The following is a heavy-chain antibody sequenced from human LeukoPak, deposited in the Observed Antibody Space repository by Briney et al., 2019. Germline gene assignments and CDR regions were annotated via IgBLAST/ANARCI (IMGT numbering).Heavy chain of an antibody. CDR3: ARAGRDSSGYTLYYFDY. J-gene: IGHJ4*02. D-gene: IGHD3-22*01. CDR2: ISYDGSNK. V-gene: IGHV3-30-3*01. Sequence: GGSLRLSCAASGFTFSSYAMHWVRQAPGKGLEWVAVISYDGSNKYYADSVKGRFTISRDNAKNSLYLQMNSLRAEDTAVYYCARAGRDSSGYTLYYFDYWGQGTLVTVSS. CDR1: GFTFSSYA.